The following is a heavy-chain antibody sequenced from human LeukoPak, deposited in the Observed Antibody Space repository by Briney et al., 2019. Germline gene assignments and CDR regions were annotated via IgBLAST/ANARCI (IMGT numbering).Heavy chain of an antibody. CDR2: IYYSGST. Sequence: NPSETLSLTCTVSGGSISSNSYYWGWVRQPPGKGLEWIGTIYYSGSTYYNPSLKSRVTISVDTSKNQFSLKLSSVTAADTAVYYCATPRGGYYYYGMDVWGQGTTVIVSS. CDR1: GGSISSNSYY. D-gene: IGHD2-15*01. CDR3: ATPRGGYYYYGMDV. V-gene: IGHV4-39*01. J-gene: IGHJ6*02.